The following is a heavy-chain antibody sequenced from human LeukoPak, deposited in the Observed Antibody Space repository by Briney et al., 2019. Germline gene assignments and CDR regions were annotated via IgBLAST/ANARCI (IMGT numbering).Heavy chain of an antibody. CDR2: ISSTSSTI. CDR1: GYTFSSFS. J-gene: IGHJ4*02. V-gene: IGHV3-48*04. Sequence: GGSLRLSCVASGYTFSSFSMDWVRQAPGKGLEWVSYISSTSSTIYYADSVQGRFTSSRDNAKNSLYLQMNSLTAEDTAVYFCARDWSAVAAPDYFDYWGQGTLVTVSA. CDR3: ARDWSAVAAPDYFDY. D-gene: IGHD6-19*01.